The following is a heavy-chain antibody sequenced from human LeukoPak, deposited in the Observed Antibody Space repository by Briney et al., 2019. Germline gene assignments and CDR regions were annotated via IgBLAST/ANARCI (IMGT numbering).Heavy chain of an antibody. CDR3: ARDYCTTANRYNRFDY. CDR2: INPSGGST. CDR1: GYTFTSYY. D-gene: IGHD1-14*01. J-gene: IGHJ4*02. V-gene: IGHV1-46*01. Sequence: ASVKVSCKASGYTFTSYYIHWVRQAPGQGLEWMGIINPSGGSTTYAQRFQGRVTMTRDMSTSTVYMELSGLRSEDTAVYYCARDYCTTANRYNRFDYWGQGTLVTVSS.